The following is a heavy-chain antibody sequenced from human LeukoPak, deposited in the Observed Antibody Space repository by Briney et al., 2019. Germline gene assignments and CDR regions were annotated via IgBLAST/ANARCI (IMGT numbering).Heavy chain of an antibody. D-gene: IGHD3-22*01. CDR2: INPNSGGT. Sequence: ASVTLFCKASGYTFTGYNMHCVRHAPRQGLEWMGWINPNSGGTNYAQKIHGRVTPTRDKSISTAYMELSRLRSDDTAVYYCATDYDSSSNYYYYYKDVWGKGTTVTVSS. CDR3: ATDYDSSSNYYYYYKDV. J-gene: IGHJ6*03. V-gene: IGHV1-2*02. CDR1: GYTFTGYN.